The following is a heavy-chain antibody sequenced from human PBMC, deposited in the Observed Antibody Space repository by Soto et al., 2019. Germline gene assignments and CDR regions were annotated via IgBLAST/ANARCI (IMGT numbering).Heavy chain of an antibody. V-gene: IGHV3-30-3*01. CDR2: ISYDGSNK. J-gene: IGHJ5*02. D-gene: IGHD1-26*01. Sequence: SLILSCAASGFTFSSYAMHWVRQAPGKGLECVAVISYDGSNKYYADSVKGRFTISRDNSKNTLYLQMNSLRAEDTAVYYCARDQSGSGSYIYNWFDPWGQGPLVNVS. CDR1: GFTFSSYA. CDR3: ARDQSGSGSYIYNWFDP.